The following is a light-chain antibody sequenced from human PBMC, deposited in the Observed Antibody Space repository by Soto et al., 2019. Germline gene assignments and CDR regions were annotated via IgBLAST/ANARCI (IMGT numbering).Light chain of an antibody. CDR2: DAS. J-gene: IGKJ4*01. CDR3: QQYDNRPLT. CDR1: QDISNY. Sequence: DIQMTQSPSSLSASVGDRVTITCQARQDISNYLNWYQQKPGKAPKLLIYDASNLETGDPSRFSGSGSGTDFTFTISSLQPEDIATYYCQQYDNRPLTFGGGTKVEIK. V-gene: IGKV1-33*01.